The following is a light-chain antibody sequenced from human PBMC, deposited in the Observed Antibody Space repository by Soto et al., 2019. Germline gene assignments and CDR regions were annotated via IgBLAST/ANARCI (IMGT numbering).Light chain of an antibody. CDR2: DVS. CDR3: QQYTSYSYT. J-gene: IGKJ2*01. Sequence: DIQMTQSPSTLSASVGDRVTITCRASQSISNWLAWYQQKPGKAPKLLIYDVSSLESGVPSRFSGRGSGTEFTLTISSLQPDDFATYYCQQYTSYSYTFGQGTKLEIK. CDR1: QSISNW. V-gene: IGKV1-5*01.